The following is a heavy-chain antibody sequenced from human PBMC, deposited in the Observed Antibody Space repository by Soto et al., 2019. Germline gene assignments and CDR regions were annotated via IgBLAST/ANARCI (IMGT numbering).Heavy chain of an antibody. CDR2: ISYDGYLK. Sequence: GGSLRLSCAASGFTFSTYGMRWVRQAPGKGLEWVAVISYDGYLKYYVDAVKGRFTVARDNSKNTLFLEMNSLRVEDTAVYFCAKDFKVSGSHYGTLNYYYGMAVWGQGTTVTVSS. V-gene: IGHV3-30*18. CDR1: GFTFSTYG. CDR3: AKDFKVSGSHYGTLNYYYGMAV. J-gene: IGHJ6*02. D-gene: IGHD3-10*01.